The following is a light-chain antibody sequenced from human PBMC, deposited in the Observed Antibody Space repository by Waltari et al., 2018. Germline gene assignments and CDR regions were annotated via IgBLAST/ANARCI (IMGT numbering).Light chain of an antibody. CDR2: KDT. CDR3: QSADTSGSYGV. V-gene: IGLV3-25*03. J-gene: IGLJ3*02. CDR1: ALPNPP. Sequence: SYELTQPPSVSVSPGQTARITCPGNALPNPPPYWYQQKPGQAPILLRDKDTERPAKIPERFSGSNSGTEVTLTISGVQAEDEADYYCQSADTSGSYGVFGGGTKLTVL.